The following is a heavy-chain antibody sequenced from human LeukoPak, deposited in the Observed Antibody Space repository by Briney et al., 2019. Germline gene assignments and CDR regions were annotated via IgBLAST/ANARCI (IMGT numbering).Heavy chain of an antibody. V-gene: IGHV3-7*01. J-gene: IGHJ4*02. Sequence: PGGSLRLSCAASGFTFSTYWMTWVRQAPGKGLEWVANIKQDGSDKYYVDSVKGRFTISRDNAQNSLYLQMNSLRVEDTAVYYCARGAWVYYYDSSGYPFFDYWGQGTLVTVSS. CDR2: IKQDGSDK. CDR1: GFTFSTYW. CDR3: ARGAWVYYYDSSGYPFFDY. D-gene: IGHD3-22*01.